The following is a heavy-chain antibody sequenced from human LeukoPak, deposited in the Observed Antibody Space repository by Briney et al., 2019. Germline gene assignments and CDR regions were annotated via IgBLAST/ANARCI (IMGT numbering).Heavy chain of an antibody. CDR3: ASLRRGSYYSDY. CDR1: GFTFTVYS. V-gene: IGHV3-21*01. CDR2: ISSSSSYI. Sequence: GGSLRLSCVASGFTFTVYSMNWVRQAPGKGLEWVSSISSSSSYIYYADSVKGRFTISRDNAKNSLYLQMNSLRAEDTAVYYCASLRRGSYYSDYWGQGTLVTVSS. J-gene: IGHJ4*02. D-gene: IGHD1-26*01.